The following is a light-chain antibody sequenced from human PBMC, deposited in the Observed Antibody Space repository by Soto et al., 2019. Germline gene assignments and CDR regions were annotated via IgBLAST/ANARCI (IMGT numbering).Light chain of an antibody. CDR2: AAS. V-gene: IGKV1-39*01. CDR1: QSISSY. J-gene: IGKJ1*01. CDR3: QQSYSTPPST. Sequence: DIQMTQSPSSLSASVGDRVTITCRASQSISSYLNWYQQKPGKAPKLLIYAASSLQSGVPSRLSGSGSGTDFTLTISSLQPEDFATYYCQQSYSTPPSTFGQGTKVDIK.